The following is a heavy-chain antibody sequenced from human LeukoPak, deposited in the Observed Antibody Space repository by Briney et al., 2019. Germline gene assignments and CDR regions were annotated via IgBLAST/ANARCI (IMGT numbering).Heavy chain of an antibody. CDR2: ISNSDTTI. Sequence: GGSLRLSCAASEFTFRSYEMNWVRQAPGKGLEWISYISNSDTTIDYADSVKGRFTISRDNAKNSLYLQMNSLRVEDTAVYYCARGLVGYYAMDVWGQGTTVTVTS. CDR3: ARGLVGYYAMDV. J-gene: IGHJ6*02. V-gene: IGHV3-48*03. CDR1: EFTFRSYE. D-gene: IGHD3-10*01.